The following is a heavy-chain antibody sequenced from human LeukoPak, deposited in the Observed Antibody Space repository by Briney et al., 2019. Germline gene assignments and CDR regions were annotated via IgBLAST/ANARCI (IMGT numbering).Heavy chain of an antibody. J-gene: IGHJ6*04. CDR1: GVTFGSYE. V-gene: IGHV3-48*03. CDR2: ISGSGTNT. CDR3: AELGITMIGGV. D-gene: IGHD3-10*02. Sequence: GGSLRLSCAASGVTFGSYEMNCGREAPGKGVWWVSYISGSGTNTSYADSVKGRFTISRDNAKNSMYLQMKSLRAEDTGVYYCAELGITMIGGVWGKGTTVTISS.